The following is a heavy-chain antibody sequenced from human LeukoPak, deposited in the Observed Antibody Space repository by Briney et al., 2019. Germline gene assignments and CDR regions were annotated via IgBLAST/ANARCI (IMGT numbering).Heavy chain of an antibody. Sequence: PGRSLRLSSTASGFTFCDYVMSWGRQAPGKGLEWVGFIRIKAYGGTTEYAASVKGRFTISTDDSKSIAYLQMNSLKTEDTAVYYCARGSCTNCVCYHLDYWGQGTLVTVSS. V-gene: IGHV3-49*04. CDR1: GFTFCDYV. CDR3: ARGSCTNCVCYHLDY. CDR2: IRIKAYGGTT. J-gene: IGHJ4*02. D-gene: IGHD2-8*01.